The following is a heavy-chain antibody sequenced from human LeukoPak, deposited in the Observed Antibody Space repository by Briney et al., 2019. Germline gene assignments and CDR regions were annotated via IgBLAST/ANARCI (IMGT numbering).Heavy chain of an antibody. D-gene: IGHD1-1*01. Sequence: GASVKVSCKASGYTFTGYYIHWVRQAPGQGLEWMGWINPNSGGTNYAQKFQGRVTMTRDTSISTAYMELSRLRSDDTAVYYCARPGAGTRTARRFDYWGQGTLVTVSS. J-gene: IGHJ4*02. CDR2: INPNSGGT. CDR3: ARPGAGTRTARRFDY. CDR1: GYTFTGYY. V-gene: IGHV1-2*02.